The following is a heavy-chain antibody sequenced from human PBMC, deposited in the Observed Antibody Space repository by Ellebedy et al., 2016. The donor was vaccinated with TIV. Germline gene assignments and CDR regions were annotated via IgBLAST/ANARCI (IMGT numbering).Heavy chain of an antibody. Sequence: PGGSLRLSCKGSGYSFTSYWIGWVRQMPGKGLEWMGIIYPGDSDTRYSPSFQGQVTISADKSISTDYLQWSSLKASDTAMYYCAVVTADVFDYWGQGTLVTVSS. CDR2: IYPGDSDT. D-gene: IGHD2-21*02. V-gene: IGHV5-51*01. J-gene: IGHJ4*02. CDR1: GYSFTSYW. CDR3: AVVTADVFDY.